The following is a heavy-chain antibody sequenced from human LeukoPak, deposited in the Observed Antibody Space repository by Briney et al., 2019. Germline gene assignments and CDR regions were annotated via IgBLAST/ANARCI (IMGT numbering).Heavy chain of an antibody. V-gene: IGHV3-48*01. CDR2: ISSSSDTI. D-gene: IGHD3-22*01. Sequence: GGSLRLSCAASGFTFSNYAINWVRQAPGKGLEWVSYISSSSDTIYYADSVEGRFTISRDNARNSLYLQMNSLRAEDTAVYHCARDSWGYYYDSSGYYFPYYFYYLDVWGKGTTVTVSS. CDR3: ARDSWGYYYDSSGYYFPYYFYYLDV. J-gene: IGHJ6*03. CDR1: GFTFSNYA.